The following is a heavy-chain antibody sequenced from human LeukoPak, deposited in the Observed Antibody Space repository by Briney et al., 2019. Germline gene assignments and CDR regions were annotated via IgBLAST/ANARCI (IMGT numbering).Heavy chain of an antibody. J-gene: IGHJ4*02. Sequence: GGSLRLSCAASGFTFSTYNMNWVRRTPGKGLEWVSSITSSSTYMFYADSVRGRFTISRDNFKNMVYLHMNSLKAEDTAVYYCARDVIYASEIYSYGDCLGQGTLVTVSS. CDR2: ITSSSTYM. CDR1: GFTFSTYN. D-gene: IGHD3-16*01. V-gene: IGHV3-21*01. CDR3: ARDVIYASEIYSYGDC.